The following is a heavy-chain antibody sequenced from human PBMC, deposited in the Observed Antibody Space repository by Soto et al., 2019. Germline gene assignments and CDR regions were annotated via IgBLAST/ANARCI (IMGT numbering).Heavy chain of an antibody. CDR3: ARETHDYGENNWFDP. Sequence: QVQLQESGPGLVKPSETLSLTCTVSGCSISSYYWSWIRQPAGKGLEWIGRIYTSGSTNYNPSLKRRVTMSVDTSKNQFSLKLRSVTAADTAVYYCARETHDYGENNWFDPWGQGPLVTVSS. V-gene: IGHV4-4*07. CDR2: IYTSGST. D-gene: IGHD4-17*01. CDR1: GCSISSYY. J-gene: IGHJ5*02.